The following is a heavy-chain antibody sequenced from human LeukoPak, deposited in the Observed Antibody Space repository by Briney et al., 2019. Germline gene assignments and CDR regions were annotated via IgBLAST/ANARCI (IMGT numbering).Heavy chain of an antibody. CDR2: ITSSSSYI. J-gene: IGHJ4*02. CDR3: ARENQYYGYGSGSLYYFDY. D-gene: IGHD3-3*01. Sequence: PGGSLRLSCADSGFTFSTYNMNWGRPAPGEGLGRVSSITSSSSYIYYADSVKGRFTISRDNAKNSLYLQMNSLRAEDTAVYYCARENQYYGYGSGSLYYFDYWGQGTLVTVSS. V-gene: IGHV3-21*01. CDR1: GFTFSTYN.